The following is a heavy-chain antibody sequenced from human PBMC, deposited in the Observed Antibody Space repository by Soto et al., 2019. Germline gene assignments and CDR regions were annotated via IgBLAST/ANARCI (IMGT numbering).Heavy chain of an antibody. J-gene: IGHJ4*02. CDR3: AKDPGYSGYDLADY. CDR2: ISGSGGST. Sequence: PLRSLRLSCAASGFTFSSYAMSWVRQAPGKGLEWVSAISGSGGSTYYADSVKGRFTISRDNSKNTLYLQMNSLRAEDTAVYYCAKDPGYSGYDLADYWGQGTLVTSPQ. V-gene: IGHV3-23*01. D-gene: IGHD5-12*01. CDR1: GFTFSSYA.